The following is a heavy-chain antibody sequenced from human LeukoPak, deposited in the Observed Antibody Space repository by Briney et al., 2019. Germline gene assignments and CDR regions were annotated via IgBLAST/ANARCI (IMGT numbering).Heavy chain of an antibody. CDR3: AKSEVVVPAAIIDAFDI. V-gene: IGHV3-21*01. CDR1: GFTFSTYS. D-gene: IGHD2-2*02. Sequence: GGSLRLSCAASGFTFSTYSMNWVRQAPGKGLEWVSSISSSSSHIYYADSVKGRFTISRDNSKNTLYLQMNSLRAEDTAVYYCAKSEVVVPAAIIDAFDIWGQGTMVTVSS. CDR2: ISSSSSHI. J-gene: IGHJ3*02.